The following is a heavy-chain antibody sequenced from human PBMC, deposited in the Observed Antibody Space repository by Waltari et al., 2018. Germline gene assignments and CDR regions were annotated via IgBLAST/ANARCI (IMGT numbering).Heavy chain of an antibody. CDR1: GGSFSGYY. D-gene: IGHD2-2*01. CDR3: ASRMRRDCSSTSCSGDY. J-gene: IGHJ4*02. CDR2: SNHSGST. V-gene: IGHV4-34*01. Sequence: QVQLQQWGAGLLKPSETLSLTCAVYGGSFSGYYLSWLRHPPGKGLEWIGESNHSGSTNYNPSLKSRVTIEVDTSKNQFSLKLSSVTAADTAVYYCASRMRRDCSSTSCSGDYWGQGTLVTVSS.